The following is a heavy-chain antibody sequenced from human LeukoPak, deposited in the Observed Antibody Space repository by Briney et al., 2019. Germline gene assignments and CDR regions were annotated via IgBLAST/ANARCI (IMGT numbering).Heavy chain of an antibody. CDR1: GYTFTGYY. Sequence: ASVKVSCKASGYTFTGYYMHWVRQAPGQGLEWMGWINPNSGGTNYAQKFQGRVTMTRDTSISTAYMELSSLRSEDTAVYYCARDRGSGWEVYGMDVWGKGTTVTVSS. V-gene: IGHV1-2*02. CDR3: ARDRGSGWEVYGMDV. CDR2: INPNSGGT. D-gene: IGHD6-19*01. J-gene: IGHJ6*04.